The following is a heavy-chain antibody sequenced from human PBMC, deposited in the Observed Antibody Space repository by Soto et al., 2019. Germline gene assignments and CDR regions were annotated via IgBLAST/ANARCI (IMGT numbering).Heavy chain of an antibody. D-gene: IGHD6-13*01. CDR3: ARGNVLAIDY. J-gene: IGHJ4*02. CDR1: GGSISSGGYS. Sequence: PSETLSLTCAVFGGSISSGGYSWSCIRQPPGKGLEWIGYMYHSGSTYYNPSLKSRVTISVDRSKNQFSLKLSSVTAADTAVYYCARGNVLAIDYWGQGTLVTVSS. V-gene: IGHV4-30-2*01. CDR2: MYHSGST.